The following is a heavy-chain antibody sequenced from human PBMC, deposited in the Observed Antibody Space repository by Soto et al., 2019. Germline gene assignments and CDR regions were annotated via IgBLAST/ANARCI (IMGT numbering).Heavy chain of an antibody. CDR3: ATAPGSSSWPLSQRFDP. Sequence: QVQLVESGGGVVQPGRSLRLSCAASGFTFSSYGIHGVRQAPGKGLEWVAVISYDGSTKYYADSVKGRCTISRDNSKNTLYLQMNSLRAEDRAVYYCATAPGSSSWPLSQRFDPWGQGTLVTVSS. J-gene: IGHJ5*02. CDR2: ISYDGSTK. CDR1: GFTFSSYG. D-gene: IGHD6-13*01. V-gene: IGHV3-30*03.